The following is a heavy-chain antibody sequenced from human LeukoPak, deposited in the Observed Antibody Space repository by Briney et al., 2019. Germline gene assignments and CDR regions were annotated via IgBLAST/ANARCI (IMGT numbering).Heavy chain of an antibody. V-gene: IGHV1-3*01. CDR1: GYTFTSYA. CDR2: INAGKGNT. CDR3: ARTQGVYYGGNSGAFDI. D-gene: IGHD4-23*01. Sequence: ASVKVSFKASGYTFTSYAMHWVRQAPGQRPEWMGWINAGKGNTKYSQKFQGRVTITRDTSASTAYMEVSSLRSEDTAVYHCARTQGVYYGGNSGAFDIWGQGTVVTVSS. J-gene: IGHJ3*02.